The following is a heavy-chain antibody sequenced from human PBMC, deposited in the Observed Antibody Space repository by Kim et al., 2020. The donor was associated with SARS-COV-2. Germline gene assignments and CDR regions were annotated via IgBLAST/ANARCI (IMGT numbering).Heavy chain of an antibody. CDR2: IWYDGSNK. CDR1: GFTFSSYG. CDR3: ARGGLLSGTGGYYYYYGMDV. Sequence: GGSLRLSCAASGFTFSSYGMHWVRQAPGKGLEWVAVIWYDGSNKYYADSVKGRFTISRDNSKNTLYLQMNSLRAEDTAVYYCARGGLLSGTGGYYYYYGMDVWGQGTTVTVSS. J-gene: IGHJ6*02. D-gene: IGHD7-27*01. V-gene: IGHV3-33*01.